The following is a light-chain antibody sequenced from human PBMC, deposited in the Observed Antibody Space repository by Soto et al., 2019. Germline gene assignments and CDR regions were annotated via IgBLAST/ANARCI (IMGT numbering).Light chain of an antibody. V-gene: IGKV3-20*01. CDR3: QQYGSAPFT. CDR2: DAS. Sequence: EIVLTQSPGTLSLSPGERATLSCRASQSVASSPLAWYRQKPGQTPRLLIYDASSRATGIPDRISGSGSGTDFTLTISRLEPEDFAVYYCQQYGSAPFTFGPGTKVDI. CDR1: QSVASSP. J-gene: IGKJ3*01.